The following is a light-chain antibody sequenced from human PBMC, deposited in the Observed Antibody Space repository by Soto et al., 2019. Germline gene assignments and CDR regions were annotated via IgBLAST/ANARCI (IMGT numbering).Light chain of an antibody. J-gene: IGKJ1*01. V-gene: IGKV2-30*01. Sequence: DVVMTQSPLSLPVTLGQPASISCRSNQSLLSSDGSTYLNWFQQRPGQSPRRLTYKVSIRDSGVPDRFSGSGSGTDFTLKISRVEAEDVGIYYCMQGTHWPPWTFGQGTKVEIK. CDR2: KVS. CDR1: QSLLSSDGSTY. CDR3: MQGTHWPPWT.